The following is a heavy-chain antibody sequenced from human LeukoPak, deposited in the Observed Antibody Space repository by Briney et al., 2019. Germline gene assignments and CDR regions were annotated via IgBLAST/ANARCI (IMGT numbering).Heavy chain of an antibody. V-gene: IGHV3-48*03. CDR2: ISSSGGTT. D-gene: IGHD5-12*01. CDR3: ARDFGIVDNRFDY. CDR1: GFPFSSFE. Sequence: GGSLRLSCAASGFPFSSFEMNWVRQAPGQGLEWVAYISSSGGTTYYADSVKGRFTISRDNAKNLVYLQMNSLRVEDTAVYYCARDFGIVDNRFDYWGQGALVTVPS. J-gene: IGHJ4*02.